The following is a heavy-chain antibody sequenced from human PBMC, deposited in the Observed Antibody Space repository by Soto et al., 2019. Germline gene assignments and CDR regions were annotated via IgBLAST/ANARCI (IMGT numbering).Heavy chain of an antibody. CDR3: ARGLGDHWDEYYFDY. J-gene: IGHJ4*02. CDR1: GFTFTGYS. Sequence: VQVLESGGDLVQPGGSLRLSCAASGFTFTGYSMSWVRQAPGKGLEWVSGISGTGYNTYYADTVQGRFTISRDNSKNRLYLQMDSVTAEGTGLYYCARGLGDHWDEYYFDYWGQGTRVNVSS. CDR2: ISGTGYNT. V-gene: IGHV3-23*01. D-gene: IGHD1-1*01.